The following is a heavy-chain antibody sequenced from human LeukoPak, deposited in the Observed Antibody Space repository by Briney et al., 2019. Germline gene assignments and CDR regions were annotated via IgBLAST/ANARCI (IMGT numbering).Heavy chain of an antibody. CDR2: INNGGTT. Sequence: SETLSLTCAVYGGSFSGYYWTYIRQPPGKGLEWIGEINNGGTTNYNPSLKSRVTISVDTSKNQFYLKLSSVTAADTALYYCARRRTTRAFDIWGQGTMVTVSS. D-gene: IGHD4-11*01. V-gene: IGHV4-34*01. CDR1: GGSFSGYY. CDR3: ARRRTTRAFDI. J-gene: IGHJ3*02.